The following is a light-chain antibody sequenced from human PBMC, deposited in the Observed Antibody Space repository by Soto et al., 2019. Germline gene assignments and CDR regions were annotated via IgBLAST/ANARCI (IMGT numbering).Light chain of an antibody. CDR3: QKYNSAPRT. V-gene: IGKV1-27*01. Sequence: DIQMTQSPSSLSASVGDRVTITCRASQGISNYLAWYQQKPGKVPKLLIYAASTLQSEVPSRFSGSGSGTDFTLTISGLQHEDVATYYCQKYNSAPRTFGPGTKVDIK. CDR2: AAS. CDR1: QGISNY. J-gene: IGKJ3*01.